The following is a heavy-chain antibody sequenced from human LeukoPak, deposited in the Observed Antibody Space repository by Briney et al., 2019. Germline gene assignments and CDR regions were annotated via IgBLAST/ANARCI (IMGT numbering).Heavy chain of an antibody. J-gene: IGHJ3*02. V-gene: IGHV3-43*02. CDR2: ISGDGGST. CDR1: GFTFDDYV. D-gene: IGHD3-10*01. CDR3: TKEMGRGSLRGAFDI. Sequence: GGSLRLSCAASGFTFDDYVMHWVRQVPGKGLEWASLISGDGGSTYYADSMKGRFTISRDNSKNSLYLQMNSLRTEDTALYYCTKEMGRGSLRGAFDIWGQGTMVTVSS.